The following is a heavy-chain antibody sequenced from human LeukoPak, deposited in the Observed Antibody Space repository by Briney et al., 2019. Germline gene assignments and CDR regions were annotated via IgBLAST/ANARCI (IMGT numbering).Heavy chain of an antibody. J-gene: IGHJ4*02. CDR1: GFTFSSYS. D-gene: IGHD3-10*01. V-gene: IGHV3-21*01. CDR2: ISSSSSYI. Sequence: PGGSLRLSCAASGFTFSSYSMNWVRQAPGKGLEWVSSISSSSSYIYYADSVKGRFTISRDNAKNSLYLQMNSLRAEDTAVYYCARSYGSGIDDGYFDYWGQGTLVTVSS. CDR3: ARSYGSGIDDGYFDY.